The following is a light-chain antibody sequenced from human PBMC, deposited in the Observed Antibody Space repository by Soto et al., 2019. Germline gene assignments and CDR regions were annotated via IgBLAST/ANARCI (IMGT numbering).Light chain of an antibody. Sequence: QSVLTQPASVSGSPGRSVTISCTGTSTDVGDFNYVSWYQHLPGRAPKLIIHDVTNRPSGISYRFSASKSGRTASLTISGLQAEDAADYYCSSYSSSTTHVVFGGGTKLTVL. CDR2: DVT. CDR1: STDVGDFNY. J-gene: IGLJ2*01. CDR3: SSYSSSTTHVV. V-gene: IGLV2-14*03.